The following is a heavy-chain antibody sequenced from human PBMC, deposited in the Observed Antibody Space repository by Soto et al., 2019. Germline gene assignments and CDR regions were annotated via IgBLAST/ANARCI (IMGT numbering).Heavy chain of an antibody. V-gene: IGHV5-51*01. J-gene: IGHJ4*02. CDR2: IYXGDSDX. D-gene: IGHD2-2*03. CDR1: VYSFTSYW. Sequence: XXSLKISCQGSVYSFTSYWIGWVRQMPGXRLEWMGIIYXGDSDXRYSTYFQGQXXISADKSXXNAYMQWSSLKASETAIYYCARHGQSNGWIYEYWGQGTQVTVSS. CDR3: ARHGQSNGWIYEY.